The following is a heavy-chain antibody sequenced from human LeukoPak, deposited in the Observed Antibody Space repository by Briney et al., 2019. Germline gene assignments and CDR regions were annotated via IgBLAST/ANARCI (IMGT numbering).Heavy chain of an antibody. Sequence: ASVKVSCKASGYTFTSYGISWVRQAPGQGLEWLGLISAYNGNTNYAQKLQGRVTMTTDTSTSTAYMELRSLRSDDTAVYYCASGRMYYDILTGYYMGNWFDPWGQGTLVTVSS. V-gene: IGHV1-18*01. CDR3: ASGRMYYDILTGYYMGNWFDP. CDR1: GYTFTSYG. CDR2: ISAYNGNT. D-gene: IGHD3-9*01. J-gene: IGHJ5*02.